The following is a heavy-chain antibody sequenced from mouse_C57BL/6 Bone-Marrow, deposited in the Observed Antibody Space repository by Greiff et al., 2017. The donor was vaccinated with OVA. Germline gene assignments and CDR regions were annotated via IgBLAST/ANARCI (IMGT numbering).Heavy chain of an antibody. J-gene: IGHJ2*01. Sequence: VQLQQSGPVLVKPGASVKMSCKASGYTFTDYYMNWVKQSHGKSLEWIGVINPYNGGTSYNQKFKGKATLTVDKSSSTAYMELNSLTSEDSAVYYCARWIRFPITTVVVFDYWGQGTTLTVSS. CDR1: GYTFTDYY. CDR3: ARWIRFPITTVVVFDY. V-gene: IGHV1-19*01. D-gene: IGHD1-1*01. CDR2: INPYNGGT.